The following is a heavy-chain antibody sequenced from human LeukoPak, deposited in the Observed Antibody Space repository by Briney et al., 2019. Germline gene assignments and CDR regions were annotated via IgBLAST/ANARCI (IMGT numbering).Heavy chain of an antibody. CDR3: AKGAYSSSWYRSWFDP. CDR1: GFTFSSYA. D-gene: IGHD6-13*01. V-gene: IGHV3-23*01. J-gene: IGHJ5*02. CDR2: ISGSGGST. Sequence: PGGSLRLSCAASGFTFSSYAMSWVRQAPGKGLEWVSAISGSGGSTYYADSVKGRFTISRDNSKNTMYLQMNSLRAEDTAVYYCAKGAYSSSWYRSWFDPWGQGTLVTVSS.